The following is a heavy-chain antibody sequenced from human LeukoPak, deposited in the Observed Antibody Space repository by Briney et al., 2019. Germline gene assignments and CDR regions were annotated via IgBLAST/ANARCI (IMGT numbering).Heavy chain of an antibody. V-gene: IGHV3-73*01. J-gene: IGHJ4*02. CDR2: IRSKANSYAT. CDR1: GFTFSGSA. CDR3: TTHSYSYGPNFDY. D-gene: IGHD5-18*01. Sequence: HPGGSLRLSCAASGFTFSGSAMHWVRQASGKGLEWVGRIRSKANSYATAYAASVKGRFTISRDDSKNTAYLQMNSLKTEDTAVYYCTTHSYSYGPNFDYWGQGTLVTVSS.